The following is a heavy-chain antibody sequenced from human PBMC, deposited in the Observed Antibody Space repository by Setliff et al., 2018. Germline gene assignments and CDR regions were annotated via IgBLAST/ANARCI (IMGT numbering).Heavy chain of an antibody. CDR1: GYTFTGYY. V-gene: IGHV1-2*04. Sequence: ASVKVSCKASGYTFTGYYMHWVRQAPGQGLEWMGWINPNSGGTNYAQKFQGWVTMTRDTSISTVYMELSSLRSEDTAVYYCARENILTGYPTIDYWGQGTLVTVSS. CDR2: INPNSGGT. J-gene: IGHJ4*02. D-gene: IGHD3-9*01. CDR3: ARENILTGYPTIDY.